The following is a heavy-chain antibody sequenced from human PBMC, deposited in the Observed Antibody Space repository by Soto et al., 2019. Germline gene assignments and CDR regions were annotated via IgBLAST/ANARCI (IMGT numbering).Heavy chain of an antibody. CDR2: IYYSGST. CDR3: VRIIVLKVYTIDY. CDR1: GGSISSGDYY. J-gene: IGHJ4*02. D-gene: IGHD2-8*01. V-gene: IGHV4-30-4*01. Sequence: PSETLSLTCTVSGGSISSGDYYWSWIRQPPGKGLEWIGYIYYSGSTYYNPSLKSRVTISVDTSKNQFSLKLSSVTAADTAVYYCVRIIVLKVYTIDYWGRRTLVTVSS.